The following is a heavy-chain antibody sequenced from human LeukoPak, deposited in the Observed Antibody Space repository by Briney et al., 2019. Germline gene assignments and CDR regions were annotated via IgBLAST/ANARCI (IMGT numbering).Heavy chain of an antibody. J-gene: IGHJ4*02. CDR1: GFSFNDHA. Sequence: GGSLRLSCAASGFSFNDHAMSWVRQAPGKGLEWVSGINGNGANTYYADSVKGRLTISRDNAKNTVYLRMSSLRADDTATYYCAKDQTHSSYSLDSWGQGALVTVSS. V-gene: IGHV3-23*01. CDR3: AKDQTHSSYSLDS. D-gene: IGHD2-15*01. CDR2: INGNGANT.